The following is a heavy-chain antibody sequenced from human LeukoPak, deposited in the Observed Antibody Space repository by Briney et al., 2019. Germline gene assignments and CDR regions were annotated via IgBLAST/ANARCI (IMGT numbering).Heavy chain of an antibody. Sequence: SGPALVKPTQTLTLTCTFSGFSLRTSGMCVSWIRQPPGKALEWLARIDWDDDKYYSTSLKTRLTISKDTSKTQMVLTMTNMDPVDTATYYCARICAYSYGYLPYWGQGTLVTVSS. CDR2: IDWDDDK. CDR1: GFSLRTSGMC. CDR3: ARICAYSYGYLPY. J-gene: IGHJ4*02. V-gene: IGHV2-70*11. D-gene: IGHD5-18*01.